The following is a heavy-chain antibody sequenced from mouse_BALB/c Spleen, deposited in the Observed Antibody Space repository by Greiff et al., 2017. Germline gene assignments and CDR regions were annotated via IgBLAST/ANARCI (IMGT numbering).Heavy chain of an antibody. Sequence: EVKVVESGAELVRPGALVKLSCKASGFNIKDYYMHWVKQRPEQGLEWIGWIDPENGNTIYDPKFQGKASITADTSSNTAYLQLSSLTSEDTAVYYCASYDGYYAWYFDVWGAGTTVTVSS. D-gene: IGHD2-3*01. CDR3: ASYDGYYAWYFDV. J-gene: IGHJ1*01. V-gene: IGHV14-1*02. CDR2: IDPENGNT. CDR1: GFNIKDYY.